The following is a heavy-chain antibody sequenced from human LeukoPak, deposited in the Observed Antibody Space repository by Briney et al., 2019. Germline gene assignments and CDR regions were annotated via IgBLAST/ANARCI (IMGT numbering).Heavy chain of an antibody. J-gene: IGHJ3*02. V-gene: IGHV3-7*05. CDR3: ASPGYGSSWYAFDI. D-gene: IGHD6-13*01. Sequence: GGSLRLSRAASRFTFSTYWMSWVRQAPGKGLEWVANIKQDGSEKYYVDSVKGRFTISRDNAKNSLYLQMNSLRAEDTAVYYCASPGYGSSWYAFDIWGQGTMVTVSS. CDR1: RFTFSTYW. CDR2: IKQDGSEK.